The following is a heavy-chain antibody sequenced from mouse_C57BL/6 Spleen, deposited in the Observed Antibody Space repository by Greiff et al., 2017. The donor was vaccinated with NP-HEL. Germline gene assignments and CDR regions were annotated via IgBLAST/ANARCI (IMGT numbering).Heavy chain of an antibody. CDR3: ARGGGGMDY. Sequence: EVQLQQSGPELVKPGASVKISCKASGYTFTDYYMNWVKQSHGKSLEWIGDINPNNGGTSYNQKFKGKATLTIDKSSSTAYMELRSLTSEDSAVYYWARGGGGMDYWGQGTSVTVSS. CDR1: GYTFTDYY. D-gene: IGHD1-1*02. CDR2: INPNNGGT. V-gene: IGHV1-26*01. J-gene: IGHJ4*01.